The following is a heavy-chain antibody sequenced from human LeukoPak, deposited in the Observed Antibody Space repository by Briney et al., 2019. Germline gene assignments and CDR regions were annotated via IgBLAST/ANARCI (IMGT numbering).Heavy chain of an antibody. V-gene: IGHV7-4-1*04. J-gene: IGHJ6*02. CDR1: GYTFTSYA. Sequence: ASVKVSCKASGYTFTSYAMNWVRQAPGQGLEWMGWINTNTGNPTYAQGFTGRFVFSLDTSVSMAYLQISSLKAEDTAVYYCAGTYYDFWSGYHYGMDVWGQGTTVTVSS. CDR2: INTNTGNP. CDR3: AGTYYDFWSGYHYGMDV. D-gene: IGHD3-3*01.